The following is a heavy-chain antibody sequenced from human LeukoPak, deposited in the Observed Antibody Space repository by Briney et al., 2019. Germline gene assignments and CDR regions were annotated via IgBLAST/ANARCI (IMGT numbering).Heavy chain of an antibody. CDR2: ISSSSGTI. V-gene: IGHV3-48*02. CDR3: AREHSSSSGSVSDF. Sequence: PGGSLRLSCTASGFTFSSYNMNWVRQAPGKGLEWVSYISSSSGTIYYAGSVKGRFTISRDNAKNSLYVQMNSLRDEDTAVYYCAREHSSSSGSVSDFWGQGTLVTVSS. J-gene: IGHJ4*02. CDR1: GFTFSSYN. D-gene: IGHD6-6*01.